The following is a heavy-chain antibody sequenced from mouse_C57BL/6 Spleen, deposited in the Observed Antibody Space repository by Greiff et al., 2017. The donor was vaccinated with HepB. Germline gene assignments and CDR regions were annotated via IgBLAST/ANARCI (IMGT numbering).Heavy chain of an antibody. CDR3: ARCITTVVATDYAMDY. J-gene: IGHJ4*01. CDR1: GYTFTSYW. V-gene: IGHV1-64*01. CDR2: IHPNSGST. Sequence: QVQLQQPGAELVKPGASVKLSCKASGYTFTSYWMHWVKQRPGQGLEWIGMIHPNSGSTNYNEKFKSKATLTVDKSSSTAYMQLSSLTSEDSAVYYCARCITTVVATDYAMDYWGQGTSVTVSS. D-gene: IGHD1-1*01.